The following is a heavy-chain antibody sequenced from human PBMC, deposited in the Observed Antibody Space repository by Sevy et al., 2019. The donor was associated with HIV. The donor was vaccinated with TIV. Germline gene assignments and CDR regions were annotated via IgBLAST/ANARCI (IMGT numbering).Heavy chain of an antibody. CDR3: ARLRACGGDCYYYDF. CDR1: GYSFTSYE. D-gene: IGHD2-21*02. J-gene: IGHJ4*02. Sequence: ASVKVSCKASGYSFTSYEIHWVRQVPGQGLEWMGIINPSGGSTSYAQKFQDRVTMIRDTSTTTVYMELSSLRSEDTAVYFCARLRACGGDCYYYDFWGQGTLVTVSS. CDR2: INPSGGST. V-gene: IGHV1-46*01.